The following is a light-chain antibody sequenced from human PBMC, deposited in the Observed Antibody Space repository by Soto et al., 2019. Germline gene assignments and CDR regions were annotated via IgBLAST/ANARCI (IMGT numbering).Light chain of an antibody. Sequence: QSVLTQPPSVSGAPGQRVTISCTGSSSNIGAHYDVHWYQLLPGTAPKLLIYGNSNRPSGVPDRFSGSKSGTSASLAITGLQAEDEADYYRQSYDSSLSGSVFGGGTKLTVL. CDR3: QSYDSSLSGSV. CDR1: SSNIGAHYD. V-gene: IGLV1-40*01. J-gene: IGLJ3*02. CDR2: GNS.